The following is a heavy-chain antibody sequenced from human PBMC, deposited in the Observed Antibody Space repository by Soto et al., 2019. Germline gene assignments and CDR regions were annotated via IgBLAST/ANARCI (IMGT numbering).Heavy chain of an antibody. CDR3: ARATGRLEWLHLSSGMDV. CDR2: INHSGST. V-gene: IGHV4-34*01. D-gene: IGHD3-3*01. J-gene: IGHJ6*02. Sequence: SETLSLTCAVYGGSFSGYYWSWIRQPPGKGLEWIGEINHSGSTNYNPSLKSRVTISVDTSKNQFSLKLSSVTAADTAVYYCARATGRLEWLHLSSGMDVWGQGTTVTVSS. CDR1: GGSFSGYY.